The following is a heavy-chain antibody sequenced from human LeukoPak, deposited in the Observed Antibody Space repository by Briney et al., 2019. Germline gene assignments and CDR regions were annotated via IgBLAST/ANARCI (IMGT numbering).Heavy chain of an antibody. J-gene: IGHJ4*02. Sequence: SETLSLTCSVSGGSISSYYWSWIRQPPGKGLEWMGYTYYSGSTNYNPSLRSRVTISVDTSKNRFSLKLTSVTAADAAVYFCARHKRGDGYSGYDSFDYWSQGTLVTVSS. CDR1: GGSISSYY. D-gene: IGHD5-12*01. V-gene: IGHV4-59*08. CDR3: ARHKRGDGYSGYDSFDY. CDR2: TYYSGST.